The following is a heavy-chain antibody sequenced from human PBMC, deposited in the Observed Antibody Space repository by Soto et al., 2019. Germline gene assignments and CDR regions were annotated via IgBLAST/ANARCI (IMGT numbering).Heavy chain of an antibody. V-gene: IGHV4-59*01. Sequence: SETLSLTCCSSDVYIGGFYWNWLRQYPEKGLEWIGQIYFSGSTIYSPSFQSRVTLSLDSSKSQVALRLASVTAANTALHFCARASGVSIYNRFDPGPQGILVTVSS. CDR1: DVYIGGFY. CDR2: IYFSGST. J-gene: IGHJ5*02. D-gene: IGHD6-6*01. CDR3: ARASGVSIYNRFDP.